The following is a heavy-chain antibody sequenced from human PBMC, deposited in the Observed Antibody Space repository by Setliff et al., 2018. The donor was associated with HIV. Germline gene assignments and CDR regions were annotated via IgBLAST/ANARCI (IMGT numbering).Heavy chain of an antibody. D-gene: IGHD3-3*01. Sequence: GASVKVSCKASRSTFNSHTINWVRQAPGQGLDWMGRIIPILGVANYAQRFQGKVTVTADKSTSTAYMELTSLRFDDTAMYYCVRGVQSPPLYSYYHMDVWGKGTTVTVSS. CDR1: RSTFNSHT. V-gene: IGHV1-69*02. CDR2: IIPILGVA. CDR3: VRGVQSPPLYSYYHMDV. J-gene: IGHJ6*03.